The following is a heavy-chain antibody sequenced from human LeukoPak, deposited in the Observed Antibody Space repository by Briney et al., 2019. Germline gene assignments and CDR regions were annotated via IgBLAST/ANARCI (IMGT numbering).Heavy chain of an antibody. CDR1: GFTFGDHA. CDR2: IRSKGYGGTT. CDR3: TRGPTGRWLYYGMDV. Sequence: GRSLRLSCITSGFTFGDHAMSWVRQAPGKGLDWVGFIRSKGYGGTTEYAASVKGRFTISRDDSKSIAYLQMNSLKSEDTAVYYCTRGPTGRWLYYGMDVWGQGTLVTVSS. V-gene: IGHV3-49*04. J-gene: IGHJ6*02. D-gene: IGHD5-24*01.